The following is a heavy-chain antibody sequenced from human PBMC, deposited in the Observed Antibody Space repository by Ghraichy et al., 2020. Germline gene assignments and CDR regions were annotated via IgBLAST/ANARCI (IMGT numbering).Heavy chain of an antibody. CDR1: GFTFSNYA. CDR2: ITGSGGST. V-gene: IGHV3-23*01. Sequence: GGSLRLSCAASGFTFSNYAMSWVLQAPGKGLEWVSTITGSGGSTYYADSVRGRFTISTDNSKNTLYLQMHSLRAEDTAVYYCAKFSPPYGMDVWGQGTTVTVSS. J-gene: IGHJ6*02. CDR3: AKFSPPYGMDV.